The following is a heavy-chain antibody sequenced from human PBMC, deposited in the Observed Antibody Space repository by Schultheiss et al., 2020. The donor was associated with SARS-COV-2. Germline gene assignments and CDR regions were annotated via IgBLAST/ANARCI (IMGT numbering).Heavy chain of an antibody. D-gene: IGHD4-17*01. CDR3: ARDGLWVTTTDY. Sequence: GGSLRLSCAASGFTFSSYSMNWVRQAPGKGLEWVSSISSSSSYIYYADLVKGRFTISRDNAKNSLYLQMNSLRAEDTAVYYCARDGLWVTTTDYWGQGTLVTVSS. V-gene: IGHV3-21*01. CDR1: GFTFSSYS. J-gene: IGHJ4*02. CDR2: ISSSSSYI.